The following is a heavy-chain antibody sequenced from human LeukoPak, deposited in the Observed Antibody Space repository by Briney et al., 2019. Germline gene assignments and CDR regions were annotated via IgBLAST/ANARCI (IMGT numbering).Heavy chain of an antibody. V-gene: IGHV4-30-4*01. CDR3: ARGSSGYTRRVGQVFDY. CDR2: IYYSGST. CDR1: GGSISSGDYY. J-gene: IGHJ4*02. D-gene: IGHD3-22*01. Sequence: SETLSLTCTVSGGSISSGDYYWSWIRQPPGKDLEWIGYIYYSGSTYYNPSLKSRVTISVDTSKNQFSLKLSSVTAADTAVHYCARGSSGYTRRVGQVFDYWGQGTLVTVSS.